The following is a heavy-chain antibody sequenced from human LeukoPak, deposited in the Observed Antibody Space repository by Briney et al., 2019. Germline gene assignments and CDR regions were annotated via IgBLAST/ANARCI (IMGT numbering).Heavy chain of an antibody. V-gene: IGHV4-34*01. Sequence: PSETLSLTCAVYGGSFSGYYWSWIRQPPGKGLEWIGEINHSGSTNYNPSLKSRVTISVDTSKNQFSLKLSSVTAADTAVYYCAGGGFNIGVVYYFDYWGQGTLVTVSS. CDR3: AGGGFNIGVVYYFDY. D-gene: IGHD3-3*01. CDR1: GGSFSGYY. CDR2: INHSGST. J-gene: IGHJ4*02.